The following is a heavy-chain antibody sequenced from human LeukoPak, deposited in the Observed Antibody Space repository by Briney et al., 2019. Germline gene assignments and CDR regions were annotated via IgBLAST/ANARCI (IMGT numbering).Heavy chain of an antibody. CDR2: IVVGSGNT. CDR1: GFTFTSST. CDR3: ATDDVTTGTKTALGY. D-gene: IGHD1-1*01. Sequence: SVKVSCKASGFTFTSSTVQWVRQARGQGLEWIGWIVVGSGNTNYAQKFQERVTINRDMSTSTAYMELSSLRSEDTAVYYCATDDVTTGTKTALGYWGQGTLVTVSS. J-gene: IGHJ4*02. V-gene: IGHV1-58*01.